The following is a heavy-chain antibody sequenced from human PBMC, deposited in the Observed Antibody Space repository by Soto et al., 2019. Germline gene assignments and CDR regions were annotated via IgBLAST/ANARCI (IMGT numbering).Heavy chain of an antibody. Sequence: SVQVYCKGSCYAFPSYGISWVREAPGQGLEWMGWISAYNGNTKYAQKVQGRVTMTTDTSTSTAYMELRSLRSDDTAVYYCARGVGSGSYYNQYNWFDPWGQGTLVTVSS. CDR3: ARGVGSGSYYNQYNWFDP. J-gene: IGHJ5*02. D-gene: IGHD3-10*01. CDR2: ISAYNGNT. CDR1: CYAFPSYG. V-gene: IGHV1-18*01.